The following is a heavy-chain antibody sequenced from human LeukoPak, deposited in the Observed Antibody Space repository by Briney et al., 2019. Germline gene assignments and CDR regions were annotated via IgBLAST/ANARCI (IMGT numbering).Heavy chain of an antibody. D-gene: IGHD6-13*01. V-gene: IGHV3-23*01. CDR3: ANWYSSSWYDGY. J-gene: IGHJ4*02. Sequence: GGSLRLSCAASGFTFSSYAMGWVRQAPGKGLEWVSAISGSGGSTYYADSVKGRFTISRDNSKNTLYLQMNSLRAEDTAVYYCANWYSSSWYDGYWGQGTLITVSS. CDR1: GFTFSSYA. CDR2: ISGSGGST.